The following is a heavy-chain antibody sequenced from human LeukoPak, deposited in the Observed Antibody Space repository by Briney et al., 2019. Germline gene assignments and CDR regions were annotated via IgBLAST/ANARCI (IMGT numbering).Heavy chain of an antibody. V-gene: IGHV1-69*13. CDR3: ARADFWSGPPYYYYYYMDV. CDR2: IIPIFGTA. J-gene: IGHJ6*03. CDR1: RGTFSSYA. Sequence: GASVKVSCKASRGTFSSYAISWVRQAPGQGLEWMGGIIPIFGTANYAQKFQGGVTITADESTSTAYMELSSLRSEDTAVYYCARADFWSGPPYYYYYYMDVWGKGTTVTVSS. D-gene: IGHD3-3*01.